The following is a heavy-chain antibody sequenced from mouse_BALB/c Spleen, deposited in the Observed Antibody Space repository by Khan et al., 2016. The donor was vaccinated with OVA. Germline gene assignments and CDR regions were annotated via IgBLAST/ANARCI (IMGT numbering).Heavy chain of an antibody. CDR1: GYTFTDYN. CDR3: TKSGDGSFAF. D-gene: IGHD1-2*01. V-gene: IGHV1S29*02. J-gene: IGHJ3*01. Sequence: EVQLQESGPELVKPGASVKISCKASGYTFTDYNMDWVKQSHGKSLEWIGYIYPNSGGTGYNQKFKTKATLTVDISSSTAYMELRSLTSEDSAVYYCTKSGDGSFAFWGQGTLVTVSA. CDR2: IYPNSGGT.